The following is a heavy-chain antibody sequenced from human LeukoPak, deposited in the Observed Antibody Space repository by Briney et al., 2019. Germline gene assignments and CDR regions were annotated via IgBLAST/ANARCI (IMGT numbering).Heavy chain of an antibody. V-gene: IGHV3-30*02. Sequence: GGSLRLSCAASGFTFSSYGMHWVRQAPGKGLEWVAFIRYDGSNKYYADSVKGRFTISRDNSKNTLYLQMNSLRAEDTAVYYCAKDLGRKETGTADYWGQGTLVTVSS. CDR1: GFTFSSYG. CDR3: AKDLGRKETGTADY. J-gene: IGHJ4*02. D-gene: IGHD1-1*01. CDR2: IRYDGSNK.